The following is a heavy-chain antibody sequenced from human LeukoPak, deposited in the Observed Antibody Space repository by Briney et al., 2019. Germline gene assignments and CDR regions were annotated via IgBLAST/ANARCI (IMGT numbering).Heavy chain of an antibody. V-gene: IGHV3-21*01. J-gene: IGHJ6*03. CDR2: ITTSSTYT. CDR1: GFSFSSYN. D-gene: IGHD1-26*01. Sequence: GGSLRLSCEASGFSFSSYNMNWVRQTPGKGLEWISSITTSSTYTFYADSVKGRFTISRDNARNSLYLQMNSLTAEDTAVYYCARDPYSGAYGNTYYYYMDVWGKGTTVTISS. CDR3: ARDPYSGAYGNTYYYYMDV.